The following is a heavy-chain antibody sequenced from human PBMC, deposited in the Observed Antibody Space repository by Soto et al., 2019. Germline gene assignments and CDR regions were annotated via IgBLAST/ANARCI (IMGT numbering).Heavy chain of an antibody. J-gene: IGHJ4*02. CDR1: GDSVSSKNAA. Sequence: PSQTISLTCAIAGDSVSSKNAAWHWIRQSPSRGLEWLGRTYYRSKWSSNYAVSVKSRITISPDTSKNQFSLQLRSVTPDDTAMYYCARTRHSIADYWGPGTLVTV. V-gene: IGHV6-1*01. CDR2: TYYRSKWSS. D-gene: IGHD2-15*01. CDR3: ARTRHSIADY.